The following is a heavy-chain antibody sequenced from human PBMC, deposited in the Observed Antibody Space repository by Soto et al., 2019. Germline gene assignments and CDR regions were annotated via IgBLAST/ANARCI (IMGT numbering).Heavy chain of an antibody. D-gene: IGHD2-2*01. CDR2: IIPIFGTA. J-gene: IGHJ6*02. CDR1: GGTFSSYA. Sequence: QVQLVQSGAEVKKPGSSVKVSCKASGGTFSSYAISWVRQAPGQRLEWMGGIIPIFGTANYAQKFQGRVTITADESTSTAYMELSSLRSEDTAVYYCARFSVGYCSSTSCYSYGMDVWGQGTTVTVSS. CDR3: ARFSVGYCSSTSCYSYGMDV. V-gene: IGHV1-69*01.